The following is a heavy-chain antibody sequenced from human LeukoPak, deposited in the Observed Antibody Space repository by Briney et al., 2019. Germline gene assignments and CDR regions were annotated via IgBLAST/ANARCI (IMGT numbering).Heavy chain of an antibody. J-gene: IGHJ1*01. CDR3: ARSFRPYYYDSSGMRWGFQH. CDR2: INPNSGGT. V-gene: IGHV1-2*02. Sequence: ASVKVSCKASGYTFTGYYMHWVRQAPGQGLEWMGWINPNSGGTNYAQKFQGRVTMTRDTSISTAYMELSRLRSDDTAVYYCARSFRPYYYDSSGMRWGFQHWGQGTLVTVSS. D-gene: IGHD3-22*01. CDR1: GYTFTGYY.